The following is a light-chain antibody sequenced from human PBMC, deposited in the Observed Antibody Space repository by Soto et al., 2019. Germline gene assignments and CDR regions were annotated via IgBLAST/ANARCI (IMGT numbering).Light chain of an antibody. J-gene: IGLJ1*01. CDR2: EVS. Sequence: QSVLAQPASVSGSPGQSIAISCTGTSSDVGGYNYVSWYQQHPGKAPKLMIHEVSNRPSGISDRFSGSKSGNTASLTISGLQADDEADYYCSSHTSYSTRVFGTGTKVTGL. CDR1: SSDVGGYNY. CDR3: SSHTSYSTRV. V-gene: IGLV2-14*01.